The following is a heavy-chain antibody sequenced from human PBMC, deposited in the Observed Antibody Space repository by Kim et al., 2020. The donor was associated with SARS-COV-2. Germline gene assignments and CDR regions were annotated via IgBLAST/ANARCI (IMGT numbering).Heavy chain of an antibody. CDR1: GFTFSDYH. V-gene: IGHV3-11*05. J-gene: IGHJ3*02. Sequence: GGSLRLSCVASGFTFSDYHMTWIRQAPGKGLEWLSYIDRTTYITYADSVKGRFTISRDNGKNSLYLQMNSLRAEDTAVYYCARDKSAQLRAFDIWGRGTMVTVSS. CDR3: ARDKSAQLRAFDI. CDR2: IDRTTYI. D-gene: IGHD1-1*01.